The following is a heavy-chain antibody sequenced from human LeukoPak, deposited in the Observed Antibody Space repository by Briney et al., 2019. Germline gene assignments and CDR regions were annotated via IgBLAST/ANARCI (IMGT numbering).Heavy chain of an antibody. D-gene: IGHD2-15*01. Sequence: SETLSLTYTVSGGSISSSDYYWGWIRQPPGTGLEWIGSIYYSGSTYYNPSLKSRVTISVDTSKNHFSLRLSSVTAADTAMFYCARLTIAANAFDIWGQGAMVTVSS. CDR1: GGSISSSDYY. CDR2: IYYSGST. CDR3: ARLTIAANAFDI. J-gene: IGHJ3*02. V-gene: IGHV4-39*02.